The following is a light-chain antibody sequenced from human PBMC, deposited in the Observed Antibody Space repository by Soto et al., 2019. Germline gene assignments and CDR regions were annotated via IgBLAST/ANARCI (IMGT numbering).Light chain of an antibody. Sequence: DIQMTQSPSTLSGSVGDRVTVTCRTSQNIYNYLNWYQQKPGKAPKLLIYAASSVQSGVPLRFSGTGSGTDFTLTISSLQPEDFATYYCKQTYSTPVTFGQGTRLEIK. J-gene: IGKJ5*01. CDR3: KQTYSTPVT. CDR2: AAS. V-gene: IGKV1-39*01. CDR1: QNIYNY.